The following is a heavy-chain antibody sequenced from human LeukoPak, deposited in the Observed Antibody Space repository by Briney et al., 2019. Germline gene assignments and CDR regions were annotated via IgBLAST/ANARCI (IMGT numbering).Heavy chain of an antibody. V-gene: IGHV4-31*03. CDR3: AREVHRSGPYYFDY. CDR1: GGSISSGGYY. Sequence: SETLSLTCTVSGGSISSGGYYWSWIRQHPGKGLEWIGYIYYSGSTYYNPSLKSRVTISVDTSKNQFSLKLSSVTAADTAVYYCAREVHRSGPYYFDYWGQGTLVTVSS. CDR2: IYYSGST. J-gene: IGHJ4*02. D-gene: IGHD1-14*01.